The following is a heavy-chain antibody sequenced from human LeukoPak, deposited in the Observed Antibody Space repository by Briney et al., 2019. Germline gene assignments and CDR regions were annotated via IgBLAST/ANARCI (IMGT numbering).Heavy chain of an antibody. CDR1: GFTFSSYW. Sequence: PGGSLRLSCAASGFTFSSYWMHWVRQAPGKGLVWVSRINSDGSSTSYADSVKGRFTISRDNAKNTLYLQMNSLRAEDTAVYYCARGLRYFDWLLSYDAFDIWGQGTMVTVSS. CDR2: INSDGSST. D-gene: IGHD3-9*01. V-gene: IGHV3-74*01. CDR3: ARGLRYFDWLLSYDAFDI. J-gene: IGHJ3*02.